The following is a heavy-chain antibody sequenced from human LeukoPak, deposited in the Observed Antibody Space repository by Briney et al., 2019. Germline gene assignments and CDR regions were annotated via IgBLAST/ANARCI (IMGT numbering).Heavy chain of an antibody. J-gene: IGHJ6*02. Sequence: GGSLRLSCTAFGVTFSSYWMSWVRQARGKGLEWVAFIKQDGSEKYYVDFVKGRFSISRDNAKNSLYLQMNSLGADDTAVYYCAGGTGMDVWGQGTTVTVSS. D-gene: IGHD1-1*01. V-gene: IGHV3-7*05. CDR1: GVTFSSYW. CDR3: AGGTGMDV. CDR2: IKQDGSEK.